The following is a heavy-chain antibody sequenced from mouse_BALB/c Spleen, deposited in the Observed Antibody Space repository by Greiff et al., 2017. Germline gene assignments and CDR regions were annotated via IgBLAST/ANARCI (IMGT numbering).Heavy chain of an antibody. CDR2: ISSGGSYT. CDR1: GFTFSSYT. D-gene: IGHD2-3*01. V-gene: IGHV5-6-4*01. J-gene: IGHJ2*01. CDR3: TSLYDGYFDY. Sequence: EVKVEESGGGLVKPGGSLKLSCAASGFTFSSYTMSWVRQTPEKRLEWVATISSGGSYTYYPDSVKGRFTISRDNAKNTLYLQMSSLKSEDTAMYYCTSLYDGYFDYWGQGTTLTVSS.